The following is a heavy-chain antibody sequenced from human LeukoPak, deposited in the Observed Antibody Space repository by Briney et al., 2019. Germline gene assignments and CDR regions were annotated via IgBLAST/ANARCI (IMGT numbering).Heavy chain of an antibody. D-gene: IGHD5-12*01. CDR2: IYHSGST. V-gene: IGHV4-38-2*02. CDR3: ARDTYGYGNWFDP. J-gene: IGHJ5*02. Sequence: SETLSLTCTVSGYSISSGYYWGWIRQPPGKGLEWIGSIYHSGSTYYNPSLKSRVTISVDTSKNQFSLKLSSVTAADTAVYYCARDTYGYGNWFDPWGQGTLVTVSS. CDR1: GYSISSGYY.